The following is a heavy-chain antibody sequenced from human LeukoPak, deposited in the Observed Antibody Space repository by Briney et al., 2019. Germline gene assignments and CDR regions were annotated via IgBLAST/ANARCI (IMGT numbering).Heavy chain of an antibody. Sequence: PSGTLSLTCAVSGGSISSAHWWSWIRQPPGKGLEWIGYIYYSGSTNYNPSLKSRVTISVDTSKNQFSLKVSSVTAADTAVYYCSRHGTTGTNLNWFDPWGQGTLVTVSS. J-gene: IGHJ5*02. CDR2: IYYSGST. CDR3: SRHGTTGTNLNWFDP. D-gene: IGHD1-1*01. CDR1: GGSISSAHW. V-gene: IGHV4-59*11.